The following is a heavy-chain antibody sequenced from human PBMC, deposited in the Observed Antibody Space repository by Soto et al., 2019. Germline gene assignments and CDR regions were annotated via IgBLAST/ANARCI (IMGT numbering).Heavy chain of an antibody. V-gene: IGHV1-69*13. Sequence: SVKVSCKASGGTFSSYAISWVRQAPGQGLEWMGGIIPIFGTANYAQKFQGRVTITADESTSTAYMELSSLRSEDTAVYYCARAVLRYFDWFGAYYYYGMDVWGQGTTVTVSS. CDR2: IIPIFGTA. CDR1: GGTFSSYA. D-gene: IGHD3-9*01. J-gene: IGHJ6*02. CDR3: ARAVLRYFDWFGAYYYYGMDV.